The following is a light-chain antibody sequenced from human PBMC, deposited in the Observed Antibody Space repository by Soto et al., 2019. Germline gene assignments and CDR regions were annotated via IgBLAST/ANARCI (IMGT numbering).Light chain of an antibody. CDR3: QQYATSPHT. Sequence: EIVLTQSPVTLSLSPGESATLSCRASQSVSSSQVDWYQQKPGQAPRLLIYGASSRATGIPDRFSGVGSETDFTLTINRLEPEDFAVYYCQQYATSPHTFGQGTKLEIK. V-gene: IGKV3-20*01. CDR1: QSVSSSQ. J-gene: IGKJ2*01. CDR2: GAS.